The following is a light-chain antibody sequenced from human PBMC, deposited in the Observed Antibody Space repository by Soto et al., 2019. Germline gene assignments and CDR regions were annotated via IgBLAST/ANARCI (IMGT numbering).Light chain of an antibody. CDR1: SXNIGKYY. CDR3: GAWDDSLRLYV. J-gene: IGLJ1*01. CDR2: DSN. V-gene: IGLV1-51*01. Sequence: QSVLTQPPSVSAAPGQTGTISCSGSSXNIGKYYVSWYQQLPGEAPKLLIYDSNKRPSGIPERFSASRSGTSATLGITGLQTGDEADYYCGAWDDSLRLYVFGPGTKVTVL.